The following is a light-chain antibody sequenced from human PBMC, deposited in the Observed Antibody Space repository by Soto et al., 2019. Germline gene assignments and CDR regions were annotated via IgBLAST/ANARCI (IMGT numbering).Light chain of an antibody. V-gene: IGKV4-1*01. CDR1: QSVLYSSNNKNY. CDR2: WAS. Sequence: DIVMTQSPDSLAVSLGERATINCKSSQSVLYSSNNKNYLAWYQQKAGQPPKLLIYWASTRQSGVPDRFSDSGSETDFTHTISSQQAEDVAIYYCQQYYNPPLTFGGGTKVEIK. CDR3: QQYYNPPLT. J-gene: IGKJ4*01.